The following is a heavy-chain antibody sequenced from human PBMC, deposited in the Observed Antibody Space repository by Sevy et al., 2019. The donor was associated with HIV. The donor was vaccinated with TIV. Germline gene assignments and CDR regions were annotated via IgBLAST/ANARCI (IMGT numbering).Heavy chain of an antibody. D-gene: IGHD5-18*01. CDR2: IYPGDSDT. CDR1: GYSFTSYW. Sequence: GESLKISCKGSGYSFTSYWIGWVRQMPGKGLEWMGIIYPGDSDTRYSPSFQGQVTISADKSISTAYLQWSSLKASDTAMYYCARRGYSYGKRQEYYFDYWGQGTLVTVSS. CDR3: ARRGYSYGKRQEYYFDY. V-gene: IGHV5-51*01. J-gene: IGHJ4*02.